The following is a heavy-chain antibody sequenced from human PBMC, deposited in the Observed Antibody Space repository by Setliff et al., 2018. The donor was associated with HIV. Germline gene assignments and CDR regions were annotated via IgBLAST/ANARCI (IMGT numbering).Heavy chain of an antibody. D-gene: IGHD5-18*01. Sequence: SETLSLTCTVSGGSISSGGYYWSWIRQHPGKGLEWIGYIYYSGSTYYNPSLKSRVTISVDTSKNQFSLKLSSVTAADTAVYYCARHNTGYSYGYDYYYYYMDVWGKGTTVTVSS. V-gene: IGHV4-39*01. CDR1: GGSISSGGYY. J-gene: IGHJ6*03. CDR3: ARHNTGYSYGYDYYYYYMDV. CDR2: IYYSGST.